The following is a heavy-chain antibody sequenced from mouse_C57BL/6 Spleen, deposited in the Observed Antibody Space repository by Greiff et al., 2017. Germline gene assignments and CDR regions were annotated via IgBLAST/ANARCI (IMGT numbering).Heavy chain of an antibody. CDR1: GYTFTDYN. D-gene: IGHD4-1*01. Sequence: EVKLMESGPELVKPGASVKMSCKASGYTFTDYNMHWVKQSHGKSLEWIGYINPNNGGTSYNQKFKGKATLTVNKSSSTAYMELRSLTSEDSAVYYCVLNWAWFAYWGQGTLVTVAA. CDR3: VLNWAWFAY. CDR2: INPNNGGT. J-gene: IGHJ3*01. V-gene: IGHV1-22*01.